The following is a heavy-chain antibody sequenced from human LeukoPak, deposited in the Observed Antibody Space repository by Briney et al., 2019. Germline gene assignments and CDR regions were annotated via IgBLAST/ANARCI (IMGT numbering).Heavy chain of an antibody. Sequence: SVKVSCKASGGTFSSYAISWVRQAPGQGLEWMGGINPIYGTANYAQKFQGRVTITGDESTSTAYMELSSLRSEDTAVYYCAGRWFRGRYYFDYWGQGTLVTVSS. CDR3: AGRWFRGRYYFDY. D-gene: IGHD2-15*01. CDR1: GGTFSSYA. CDR2: INPIYGTA. V-gene: IGHV1-69*01. J-gene: IGHJ4*02.